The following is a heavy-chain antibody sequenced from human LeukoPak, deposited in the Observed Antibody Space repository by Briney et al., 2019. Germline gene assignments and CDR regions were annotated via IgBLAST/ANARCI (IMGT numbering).Heavy chain of an antibody. J-gene: IGHJ5*02. CDR1: GGSISSGDYY. Sequence: PSQTLSLTCTVSGGSISSGDYYWSWIRQPPGKGLEWIGYIFYSGSAYYNPSLKTRVTISGDTSKNQFSLRLSSVTAADTAVYYCAKTATSSSYLSWFDPWGQGTLVTVSS. V-gene: IGHV4-30-4*01. CDR3: AKTATSSSYLSWFDP. D-gene: IGHD1-1*01. CDR2: IFYSGSA.